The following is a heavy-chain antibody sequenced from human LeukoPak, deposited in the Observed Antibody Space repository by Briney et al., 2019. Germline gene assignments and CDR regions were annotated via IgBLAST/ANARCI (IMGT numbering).Heavy chain of an antibody. CDR3: TREWRGIASHYHGMDV. D-gene: IGHD6-6*01. Sequence: PGGSLRLSCFASGFSVTSFDMYWVRQAAGRGLEWVSAVGTNDDTYYLGSVKGRFTISRENAKNSFCLQMNNLRVEDTAVYYCTREWRGIASHYHGMDVWGQGTTVTVSS. V-gene: IGHV3-13*01. CDR1: GFSVTSFD. J-gene: IGHJ6*02. CDR2: VGTNDDT.